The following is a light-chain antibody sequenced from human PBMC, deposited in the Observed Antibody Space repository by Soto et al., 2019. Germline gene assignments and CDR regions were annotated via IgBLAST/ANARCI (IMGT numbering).Light chain of an antibody. CDR1: NIGSKS. CDR2: DDS. CDR3: QVWDTSSDRVV. Sequence: SYELTLPPSVSVAPGQTARITCGGNNIGSKSVQWYQQKPGQVPVVVVYDDSDRPSGIPERFSGSNSGNTATLTISRVEAGDEADYYCQVWDTSSDRVVFGGGTKLTVL. J-gene: IGLJ2*01. V-gene: IGLV3-21*02.